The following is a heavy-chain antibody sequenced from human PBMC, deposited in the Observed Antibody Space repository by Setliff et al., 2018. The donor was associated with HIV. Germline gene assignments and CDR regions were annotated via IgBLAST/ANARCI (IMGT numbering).Heavy chain of an antibody. CDR1: GGSFSSYG. Sequence: SVKVSCKASGGSFSSYGVSWVRQAPGQGLEWRGESIPIFRTGNYAQNVQGRVTVTMDTFTSSAYMELRSLKSDDTAVYYCARGKTWLRFLDYRGQGTLVTVSS. J-gene: IGHJ4*02. CDR3: ARGKTWLRFLDY. V-gene: IGHV1-69*05. CDR2: SIPIFRTG. D-gene: IGHD5-12*01.